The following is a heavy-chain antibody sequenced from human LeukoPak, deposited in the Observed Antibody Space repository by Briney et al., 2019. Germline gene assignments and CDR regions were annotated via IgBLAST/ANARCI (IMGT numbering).Heavy chain of an antibody. CDR2: IYTSGST. Sequence: SETLSLTCTVSGGSISSSSYYWGWIRQPAGTGLEWIGRIYTSGSTNYNPSLKSRVTMSVDTSKNQFSLKLSPVTAADTAVYYCARERWESTDIDYWGQGTLVTVSS. V-gene: IGHV4-61*02. CDR3: ARERWESTDIDY. J-gene: IGHJ4*02. D-gene: IGHD1-26*01. CDR1: GGSISSSSYY.